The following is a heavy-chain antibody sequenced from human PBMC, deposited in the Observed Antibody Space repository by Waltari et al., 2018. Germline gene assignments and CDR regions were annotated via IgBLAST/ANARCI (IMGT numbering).Heavy chain of an antibody. D-gene: IGHD2-2*01. CDR3: ARDPRPSVVVPVALREMCWFDP. Sequence: QLQLVQSGAAVKKPGASVAFSGTAAGYTFINSALHWGSRAPGQRLAGMGWFNAANGNTKYSQEFQGSVTITRDTSATTAYMELSSLRSEDTALYYCARDPRPSVVVPVALREMCWFDPWGQGTLVTVSS. V-gene: IGHV1-3*01. CDR2: FNAANGNT. CDR1: GYTFINSA. J-gene: IGHJ5*02.